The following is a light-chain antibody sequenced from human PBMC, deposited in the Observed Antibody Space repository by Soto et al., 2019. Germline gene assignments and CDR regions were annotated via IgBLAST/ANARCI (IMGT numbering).Light chain of an antibody. CDR2: KAS. Sequence: DIQMTQSPSTLSASIGDRVTSTCRASQSISSWLAWYQQKPGKVPKVLIYKASSLESGVPSRFSGRGSGTEFTLTISSLQPDDFATYYCQQYNSYSRTFGQGTKVEIK. CDR1: QSISSW. J-gene: IGKJ1*01. V-gene: IGKV1-5*03. CDR3: QQYNSYSRT.